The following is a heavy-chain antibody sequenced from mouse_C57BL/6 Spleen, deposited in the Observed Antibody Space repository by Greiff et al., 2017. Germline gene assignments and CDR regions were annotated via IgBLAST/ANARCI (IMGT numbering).Heavy chain of an antibody. Sequence: VKLQESGAELARPGASVKLSCKASGYTFTSYGISWVKQRTGQGLEWIGEIYPRSGNTYYNKKFKGKATLTADKSSSTAYMELRSLTSEDSAVYFCARGRITTVVEGYWYYGGWGTGNTVTVAS. CDR1: GYTFTSYG. CDR3: ARGRITTVVEGYWYYGG. J-gene: IGHJ1*03. D-gene: IGHD1-1*01. CDR2: IYPRSGNT. V-gene: IGHV1-81*01.